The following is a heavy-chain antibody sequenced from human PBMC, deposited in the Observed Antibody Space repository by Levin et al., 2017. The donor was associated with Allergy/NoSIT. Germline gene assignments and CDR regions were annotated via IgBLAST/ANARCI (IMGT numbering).Heavy chain of an antibody. V-gene: IGHV1-2*02. D-gene: IGHD2-2*01. CDR3: GRAVVPLQQPPGGYGMDV. CDR2: TNPNSGAT. J-gene: IGHJ6*02. Sequence: ASVKVSCTASGYTFTGYYIHWVRQAPGQGLEWMGWTNPNSGATNYAQKFQGRVIMSRDTFMRTAYMEITSLTSNDAAVYYCGRAVVPLQQPPGGYGMDVWGQGTTVTVS. CDR1: GYTFTGYY.